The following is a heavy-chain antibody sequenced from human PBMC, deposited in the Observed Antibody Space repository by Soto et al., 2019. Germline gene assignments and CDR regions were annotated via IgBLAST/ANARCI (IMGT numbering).Heavy chain of an antibody. D-gene: IGHD6-6*01. V-gene: IGHV3-64D*08. CDR1: GFTFSSYA. J-gene: IGHJ6*02. Sequence: GGSLRLSCSASGFTFSSYAMHWVRQAPGKGLEYVSAISSNGGSTYYADSVKGRFTISRDNSKNTLYLQMSSLRAEDTAVYYWVKSSSSEDGFYYYYGMDVWGQGTTVTVSS. CDR2: ISSNGGST. CDR3: VKSSSSEDGFYYYYGMDV.